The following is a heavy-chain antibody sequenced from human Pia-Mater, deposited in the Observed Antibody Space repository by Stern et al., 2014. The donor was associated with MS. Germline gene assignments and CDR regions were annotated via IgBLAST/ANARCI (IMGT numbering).Heavy chain of an antibody. CDR2: MNPNNANT. Sequence: QVQLVESGSQVRKPGASVKVSCQASGYTFINYDIFWVRQATGQGLEWMGWMNPNNANTGHAQKFQGRVTMTRNTSISTAYMELSGLRSDDTAVYYCVRGGLSYGYGLDAWGKGTAVIVSS. CDR1: GYTFINYD. D-gene: IGHD3-16*01. V-gene: IGHV1-8*01. CDR3: VRGGLSYGYGLDA. J-gene: IGHJ6*04.